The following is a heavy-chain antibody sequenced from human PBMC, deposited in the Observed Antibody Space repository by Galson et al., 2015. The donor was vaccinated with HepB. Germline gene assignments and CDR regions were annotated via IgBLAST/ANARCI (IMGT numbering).Heavy chain of an antibody. V-gene: IGHV4-39*01. CDR1: GASISNRNYY. CDR3: ARFREGGGWLDY. Sequence: SETLSLTCSVSGASISNRNYYWGWIRQSPKKGLEWIGSIYYGGRTYFSPSLQSRVAMSVDTSKNQLSLTLSSVTAADTAVYYCARFREGGGWLDYWGQGILVTVSS. J-gene: IGHJ4*02. CDR2: IYYGGRT. D-gene: IGHD6-19*01.